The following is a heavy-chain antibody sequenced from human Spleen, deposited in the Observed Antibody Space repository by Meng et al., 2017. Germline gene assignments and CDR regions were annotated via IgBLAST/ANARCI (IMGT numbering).Heavy chain of an antibody. Sequence: KVSCKASAGTFSSYVISWVRQAPRQGLEWMGRIIPMFDTANYAQKFQGRVTITADKSTRTAYMELSSLRSEDTAVYYCARTVVVAGNNDYYYNYGMDVWGQGTAVTVSS. D-gene: IGHD2-15*01. CDR3: ARTVVVAGNNDYYYNYGMDV. V-gene: IGHV1-69*06. CDR1: AGTFSSYV. J-gene: IGHJ6*02. CDR2: IIPMFDTA.